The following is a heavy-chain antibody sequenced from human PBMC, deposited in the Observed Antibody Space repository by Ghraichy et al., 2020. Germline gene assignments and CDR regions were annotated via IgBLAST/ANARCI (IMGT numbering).Heavy chain of an antibody. CDR2: ISSSSSTI. J-gene: IGHJ4*02. V-gene: IGHV3-48*01. CDR1: GFTFSSYS. CDR3: ARDVRITMIVVVSHYFDY. D-gene: IGHD3-22*01. Sequence: GGSLRLSCAASGFTFSSYSMNWVRQAPGKGLEWVSYISSSSSTIYYADSVKGRFTISRDNAKNSLYLQMNSLRAEDTAVYYCARDVRITMIVVVSHYFDYWGQGSLVAVSS.